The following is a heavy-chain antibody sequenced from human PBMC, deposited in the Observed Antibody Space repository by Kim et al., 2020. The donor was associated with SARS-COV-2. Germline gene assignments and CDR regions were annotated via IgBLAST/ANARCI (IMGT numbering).Heavy chain of an antibody. CDR3: ARGRKPARLAPPGWFDP. CDR2: ISPRGDVV. CDR1: AITFGDFE. D-gene: IGHD3-10*01. J-gene: IGHJ5*02. V-gene: IGHV3-48*03. Sequence: GGSLRLSCEVSAITFGDFEMNWLRQTPEKGLEWLAHISPRGDVVHYGDAVEGRFHISRDNSKSVLYLELTTLNVEDTAIYFCARGRKPARLAPPGWFDP.